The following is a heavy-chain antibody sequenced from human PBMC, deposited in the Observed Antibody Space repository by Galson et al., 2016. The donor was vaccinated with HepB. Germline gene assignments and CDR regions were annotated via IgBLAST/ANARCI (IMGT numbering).Heavy chain of an antibody. Sequence: TLSLTCAVSGGSISSSNWWSRVRHHPDRGLEWIGYINYNEATTYNPSLKSRLDISRDTSKNQFSLSLKSVTAADTAVYYCARDLGFSGQLDFWGQGVLVTVSS. CDR2: INYNEAT. J-gene: IGHJ4*02. V-gene: IGHV4-31*11. D-gene: IGHD6-19*01. CDR1: GGSISSSNW. CDR3: ARDLGFSGQLDF.